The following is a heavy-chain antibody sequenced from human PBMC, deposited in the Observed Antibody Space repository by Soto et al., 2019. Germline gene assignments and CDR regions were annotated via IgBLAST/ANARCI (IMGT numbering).Heavy chain of an antibody. CDR3: ARRGSGSYYDY. V-gene: IGHV3-23*01. CDR1: GFTFSSYA. CDR2: ISASGGTT. Sequence: PGGSLRLSCAASGFTFSSYAMNWVRQTPGRGLEWVSFISASGGTTYYADSVKGRFTISRDNSNNTLYLQMHSLRAEDTAVYYCARRGSGSYYDYWGQGTLVTVSS. D-gene: IGHD1-26*01. J-gene: IGHJ4*02.